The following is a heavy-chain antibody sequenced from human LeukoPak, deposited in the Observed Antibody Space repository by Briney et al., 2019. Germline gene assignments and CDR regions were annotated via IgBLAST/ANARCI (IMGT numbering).Heavy chain of an antibody. CDR2: IYYSGGT. CDR3: ASIQGEKTPNWFDP. Sequence: SETLSLTCTVSGGSISSGDYYWSWIRQPPGKGLEWIGYIYYSGGTYYNPSLKSRVTISVDTSKNQFSLKLSSVTAADTAVYYCASIQGEKTPNWFDPWGQGTLVTVSS. CDR1: GGSISSGDYY. V-gene: IGHV4-30-4*08. J-gene: IGHJ5*02. D-gene: IGHD3-10*01.